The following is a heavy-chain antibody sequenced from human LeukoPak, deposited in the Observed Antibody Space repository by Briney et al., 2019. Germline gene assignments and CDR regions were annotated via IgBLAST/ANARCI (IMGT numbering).Heavy chain of an antibody. Sequence: SETLSLACAVYGGSFSGYYWSWIRQPPGKGLEWIGEINHSGSTNYNPSLKSRVTISVGTSKNQFSLKLSSVTAADTAVYYCARGGAGLRYFDWLSSWFDPWGQGTLVTVSS. J-gene: IGHJ5*02. D-gene: IGHD3-9*01. V-gene: IGHV4-34*01. CDR1: GGSFSGYY. CDR3: ARGGAGLRYFDWLSSWFDP. CDR2: INHSGST.